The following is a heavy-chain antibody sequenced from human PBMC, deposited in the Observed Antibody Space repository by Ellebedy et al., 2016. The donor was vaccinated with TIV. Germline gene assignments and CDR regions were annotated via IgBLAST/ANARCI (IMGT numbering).Heavy chain of an antibody. J-gene: IGHJ5*02. CDR3: ARDIPQRPNPARFDP. D-gene: IGHD1-1*01. Sequence: GESLKISCAASGFSFSDYCMTWVRQGPGKGLVWVSRISSDGSYTSYADSVKGRFTISRDNAKNTLYLQMNSLRAEDTAVYYCARDIPQRPNPARFDPWGQGTLVTVSS. V-gene: IGHV3-74*01. CDR1: GFSFSDYC. CDR2: ISSDGSYT.